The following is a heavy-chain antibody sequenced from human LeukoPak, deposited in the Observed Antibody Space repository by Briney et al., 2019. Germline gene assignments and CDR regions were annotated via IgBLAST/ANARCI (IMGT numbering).Heavy chain of an antibody. CDR2: IKQDGSEK. Sequence: PGGSLRLSCSASGFTFSSSWMSWVRQAPGKGLEWVANIKQDGSEKYYVDSVKGRFTISRDNAKNSLYLQMNSLRAEDTAVYYCARVPAAAGTFDYWGQGTLVTVSS. V-gene: IGHV3-7*03. CDR1: GFTFSSSW. D-gene: IGHD6-13*01. CDR3: ARVPAAAGTFDY. J-gene: IGHJ4*02.